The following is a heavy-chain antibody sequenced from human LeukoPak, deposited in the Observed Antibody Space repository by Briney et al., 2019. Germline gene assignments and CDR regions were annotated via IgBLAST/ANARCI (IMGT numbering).Heavy chain of an antibody. CDR3: ARNGNYLDAFNI. CDR2: IYRGDSDT. Sequence: GESLKISCKASGYTSTTYWIGWMRQMPGRGLEWMGIIYRGDSDTRYSPSFQGQVTISVDKSISTAYLQWSSLKASDTAIYYCARNGNYLDAFNIWGQGTMVTVSS. J-gene: IGHJ3*02. CDR1: GYTSTTYW. V-gene: IGHV5-51*01. D-gene: IGHD1-7*01.